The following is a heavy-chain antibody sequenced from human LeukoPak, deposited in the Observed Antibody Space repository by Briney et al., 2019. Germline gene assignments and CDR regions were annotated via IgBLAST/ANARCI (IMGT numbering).Heavy chain of an antibody. Sequence: PGGSLRLSCAVSGFPFSFYELNWVRQAPGKGLEWVSNIASSGTTIYYAGSVRGRFSISRDNAKSSLYLQMNSLRVEDTAVYYCALLAVASDFDYWGQGALVTVSS. CDR1: GFPFSFYE. J-gene: IGHJ4*02. CDR3: ALLAVASDFDY. D-gene: IGHD6-19*01. CDR2: IASSGTTI. V-gene: IGHV3-48*03.